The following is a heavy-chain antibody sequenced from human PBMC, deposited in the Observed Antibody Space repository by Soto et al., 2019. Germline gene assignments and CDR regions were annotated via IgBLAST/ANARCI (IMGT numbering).Heavy chain of an antibody. Sequence: ASVKVTCKASGYTFTSYAISWVLQAPGQGLEWMGLIIAYNGNTNYAQKLQGRVTMTTDTSTSTAYMELRSLRSDDTAVYYCARDLRGDYLDYWGQGTLVTVSS. CDR3: ARDLRGDYLDY. CDR1: GYTFTSYA. V-gene: IGHV1-18*01. CDR2: IIAYNGNT. J-gene: IGHJ4*02.